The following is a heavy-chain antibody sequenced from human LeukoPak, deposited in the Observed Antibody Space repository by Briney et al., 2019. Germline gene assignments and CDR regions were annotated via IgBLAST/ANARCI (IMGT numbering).Heavy chain of an antibody. CDR1: GGSISSGSYY. Sequence: PSETLSLTCTVSGGSISSGSYYWSWIRQPAGKGLEWIGRIYTSGSTNYNPSLKSRVSISVDTSKNQFSLNLSSVTAADTAIYYCARLRNVILFDHWGQGILVTVSS. CDR2: IYTSGST. D-gene: IGHD2/OR15-2a*01. CDR3: ARLRNVILFDH. J-gene: IGHJ4*02. V-gene: IGHV4-61*02.